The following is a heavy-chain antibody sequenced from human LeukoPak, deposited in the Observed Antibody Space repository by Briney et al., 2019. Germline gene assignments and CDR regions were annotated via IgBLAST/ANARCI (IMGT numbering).Heavy chain of an antibody. J-gene: IGHJ4*02. CDR2: IKEDGSEK. CDR1: GFTFSNYW. Sequence: GGSLRLSCVASGFTFSNYWMTWVHQAPGKGLEWVANIKEDGSEKNYADSVKGRFTISRDNAKNSLYLQMNSLRGEDTAVYYCARARYSDFWGQGTLVTVSS. V-gene: IGHV3-7*01. CDR3: ARARYSDF.